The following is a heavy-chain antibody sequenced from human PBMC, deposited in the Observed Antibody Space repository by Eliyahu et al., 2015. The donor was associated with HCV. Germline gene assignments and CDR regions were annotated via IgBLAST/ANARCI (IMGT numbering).Heavy chain of an antibody. Sequence: EVQLVESEGGLVQPGQSLRLSCTGSGFRFDDYALAWVRQAPGKGLEWVGFIKSKAYGGRSEYAASVEGRFTISRDDSRSTVYLQMNSLEKEDTAVYYCTRGRILQYQLLISSSSDYWGQGTLVTVSP. CDR2: IKSKAYGGRS. CDR1: GFRFDDYA. J-gene: IGHJ4*02. V-gene: IGHV3-49*04. D-gene: IGHD2-2*01. CDR3: TRGRILQYQLLISSSSDY.